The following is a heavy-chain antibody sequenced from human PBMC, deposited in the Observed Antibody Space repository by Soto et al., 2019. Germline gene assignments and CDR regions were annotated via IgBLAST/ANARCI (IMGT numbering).Heavy chain of an antibody. V-gene: IGHV1-18*01. CDR1: GYTFNIYG. Sequence: ASVKVSCKASGYTFNIYGINWVPQAPGQGLEWMGWIRTYNGDTNYAQNLQGRVTMNTDTSTSTVYMELRRLRADDTAVYYCARGQYCINRVRYPGYMDVWGKETTVTISS. D-gene: IGHD2-8*01. J-gene: IGHJ6*03. CDR2: IRTYNGDT. CDR3: ARGQYCINRVRYPGYMDV.